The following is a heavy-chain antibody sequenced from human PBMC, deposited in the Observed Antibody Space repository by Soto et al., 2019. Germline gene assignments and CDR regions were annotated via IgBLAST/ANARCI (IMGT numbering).Heavy chain of an antibody. Sequence: SETLSLTCAVYGGSFSGYYWSWIRQPPGKGLEWIGEINHSGSTNYNPSLKSRVTISVDTSKNQFPLKLSSVTAADTAVYYCARVRLGELSLFRYFDYWGQGTLVTVSS. CDR2: INHSGST. J-gene: IGHJ4*02. CDR1: GGSFSGYY. D-gene: IGHD3-16*02. CDR3: ARVRLGELSLFRYFDY. V-gene: IGHV4-34*01.